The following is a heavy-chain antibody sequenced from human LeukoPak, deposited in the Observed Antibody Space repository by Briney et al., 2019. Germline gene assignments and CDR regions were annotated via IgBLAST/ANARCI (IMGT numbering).Heavy chain of an antibody. Sequence: SETLSLTCSVSGGSISSYYWSWIRQPPGKGLEWIGYIYYSGSTNYNPSLKSRVTISVDTSKNQFSLKLSSVTAADTAVYYCARGYARYFDWCAFWGQGTMVTVSS. D-gene: IGHD3-9*01. V-gene: IGHV4-59*01. CDR1: GGSISSYY. CDR2: IYYSGST. CDR3: ARGYARYFDWCAF. J-gene: IGHJ3*01.